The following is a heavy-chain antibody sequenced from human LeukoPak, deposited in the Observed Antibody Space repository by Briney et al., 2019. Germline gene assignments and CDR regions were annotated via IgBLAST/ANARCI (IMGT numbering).Heavy chain of an antibody. CDR3: ARVLVGEWLVDY. D-gene: IGHD5-12*01. CDR1: GGSISSYY. Sequence: SETLSLTCTVSGGSISSYYWSWIRQPPGKGLEWIGYIYYSGSTNYNPSLKSRVTISVDTSKNQFSLELSSVTAADTAVYYCARVLVGEWLVDYWGQGTLVTVSS. CDR2: IYYSGST. J-gene: IGHJ4*02. V-gene: IGHV4-59*01.